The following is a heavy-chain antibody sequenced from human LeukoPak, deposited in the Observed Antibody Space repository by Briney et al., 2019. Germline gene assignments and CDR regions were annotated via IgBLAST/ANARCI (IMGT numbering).Heavy chain of an antibody. V-gene: IGHV3-74*01. CDR2: VKGDGSFT. D-gene: IGHD5-24*01. CDR3: VRDGDDYNFDY. CDR1: GITFRNYW. Sequence: GGSLRLSCEASGITFRNYWMHWVRQAPGKGLVWVSRVKGDGSFTDYADSVKGRFTISRDNAKNTLYLQMYSLRAEDTAAYYCVRDGDDYNFDYWGQGSLVTVSS. J-gene: IGHJ4*02.